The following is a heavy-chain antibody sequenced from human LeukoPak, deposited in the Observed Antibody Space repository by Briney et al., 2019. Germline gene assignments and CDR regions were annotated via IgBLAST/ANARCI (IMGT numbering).Heavy chain of an antibody. J-gene: IGHJ4*02. CDR2: IFSNGDT. CDR3: TRDQMNY. CDR1: EFTVGRNY. Sequence: GGSLRLSCTASEFTVGRNYMLWVRQAPGKGLEWVSLIFSNGDTHYADSVKGRFTISRDTSKNTVSLQMNSLRVEDTAMYYCTRDQMNYWGQGTLVTVSS. D-gene: IGHD5-24*01. V-gene: IGHV3-53*01.